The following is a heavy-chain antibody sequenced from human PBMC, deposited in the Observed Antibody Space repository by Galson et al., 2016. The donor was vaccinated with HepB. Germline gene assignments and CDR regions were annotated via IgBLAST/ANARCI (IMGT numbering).Heavy chain of an antibody. V-gene: IGHV4-39*01. CDR3: ARQRERADWLDP. D-gene: IGHD1-26*01. CDR1: GGSITRDTYY. J-gene: IGHJ5*02. Sequence: ETLSLTCIVSGGSITRDTYYWGWIRQPPGKGLEWIGIIYDDGTTYYYNPSLKSRVTISVVTTKNEFSLRLTSVTAADTAVYYCARQRERADWLDPWGPGTLVTVAS. CDR2: IYDDGTTY.